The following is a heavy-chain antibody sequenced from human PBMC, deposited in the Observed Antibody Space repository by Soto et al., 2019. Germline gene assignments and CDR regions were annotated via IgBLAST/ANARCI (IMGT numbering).Heavy chain of an antibody. CDR2: IDPDGSQK. CDR1: GFTFSTYW. D-gene: IGHD4-17*01. J-gene: IGHJ4*02. Sequence: EVQLVDSGGDLVQPGGSLRLSCAASGFTFSTYWMSWVRQAPGKGLEWVANIDPDGSQKYYVDSVKGRFTISRDNAKNSLYRKMNSLRAGDTAVYYCARDMGPSGDYGYWGQGTLVTVSS. V-gene: IGHV3-7*01. CDR3: ARDMGPSGDYGY.